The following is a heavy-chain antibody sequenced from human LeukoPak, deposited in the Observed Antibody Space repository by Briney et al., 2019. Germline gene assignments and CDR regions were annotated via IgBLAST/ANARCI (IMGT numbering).Heavy chain of an antibody. V-gene: IGHV1-18*01. J-gene: IGHJ5*02. D-gene: IGHD2-8*01. CDR3: ARDNGPNWFDP. Sequence: GASVKVSCKASGYTFTSYGISWVRQAPGQGLEWMGWISVYNGNTDYTQKFQGRVTMTTDTSTSTAYMELRSLRSDDTAVYYCARDNGPNWFDPWGQGTLVTVSS. CDR2: ISVYNGNT. CDR1: GYTFTSYG.